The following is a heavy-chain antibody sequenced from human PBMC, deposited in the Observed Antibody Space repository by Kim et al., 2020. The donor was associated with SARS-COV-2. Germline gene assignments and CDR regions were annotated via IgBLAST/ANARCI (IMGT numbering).Heavy chain of an antibody. D-gene: IGHD4-17*01. Sequence: GYAESVKGRFSISRENAKSTLFLQMNSLRVDDTGVYYCVRGGLVYAFIVWGQGTMVSVSS. J-gene: IGHJ3*01. CDR3: VRGGLVYAFIV. V-gene: IGHV3-74*01.